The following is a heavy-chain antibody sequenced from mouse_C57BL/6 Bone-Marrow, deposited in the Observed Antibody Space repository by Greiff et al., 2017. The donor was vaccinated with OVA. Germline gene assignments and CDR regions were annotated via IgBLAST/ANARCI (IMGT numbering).Heavy chain of an antibody. CDR1: GYTFTDYE. J-gene: IGHJ3*01. CDR3: TSEGGYYGPPFAY. V-gene: IGHV1-15*01. CDR2: INPETGGT. D-gene: IGHD1-1*01. Sequence: QVQLKESGAELVRPGASVTLSCKASGYTFTDYEMHWVKQTPVHGLEWIGAINPETGGTAYNQKFKGKALLTADKSSRTAYMELRRLTSEDSAVSYCTSEGGYYGPPFAYWGKGTLVTVSA.